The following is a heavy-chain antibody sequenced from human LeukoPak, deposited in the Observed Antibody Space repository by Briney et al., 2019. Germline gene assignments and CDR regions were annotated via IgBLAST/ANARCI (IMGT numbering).Heavy chain of an antibody. V-gene: IGHV3-48*03. D-gene: IGHD2-8*01. CDR3: TRGLLCTSCYHTFDY. CDR1: GFTFSDYE. J-gene: IGHJ4*02. Sequence: GGSLRLSCAASGFTFSDYEMNWVRQAPGKGLGWVSYISSSGSVTHYADSVKGRFTISRDNAKNSVDLQMTSLTAEDTALYYCTRGLLCTSCYHTFDYWGQGSLVTVSS. CDR2: ISSSGSVT.